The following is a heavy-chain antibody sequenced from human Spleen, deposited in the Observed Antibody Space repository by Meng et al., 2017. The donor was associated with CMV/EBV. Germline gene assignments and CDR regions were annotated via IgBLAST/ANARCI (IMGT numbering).Heavy chain of an antibody. CDR3: ARGGYCSSTSCNGDY. D-gene: IGHD2-2*01. Sequence: GESLKISCAASGFTFSSYSMNWVRQAPGKGLEWVSSISSSSSYIYYADSVKGRFTISRDNAKNSLYLQMNSLRAEDTAVYYCARGGYCSSTSCNGDYWGQGTLVTVSS. CDR2: ISSSSSYI. J-gene: IGHJ4*02. CDR1: GFTFSSYS. V-gene: IGHV3-21*01.